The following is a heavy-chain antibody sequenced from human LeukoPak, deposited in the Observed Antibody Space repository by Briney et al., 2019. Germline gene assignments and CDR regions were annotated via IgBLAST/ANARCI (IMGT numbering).Heavy chain of an antibody. V-gene: IGHV3-23*01. J-gene: IGHJ3*02. CDR2: ISGSGGST. Sequence: PGGSLRLSCAASGFTFSNFAMNWVRRAPGKGLEWVSAISGSGGSTYYADSVKGRFTISRDNSKNTLYLQMNSLRAEDTAVYYCAKVMQQLVQSAFDIWGQGTMVTVSS. CDR3: AKVMQQLVQSAFDI. D-gene: IGHD6-13*01. CDR1: GFTFSNFA.